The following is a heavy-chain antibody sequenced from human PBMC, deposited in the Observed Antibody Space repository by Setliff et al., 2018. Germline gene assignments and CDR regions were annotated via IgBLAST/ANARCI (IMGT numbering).Heavy chain of an antibody. J-gene: IGHJ6*03. D-gene: IGHD5-12*01. Sequence: SVKVSCKASGYTFTAYDIVWVRQATGQGLEWMGGTIPIFGTTDYAQKFQGRVTIITDEFTGTAYMELSSLRTEDTAVYYCAREGVDIRSSTDYRYYMDVWGKGTTVTVSS. CDR1: GYTFTAYD. CDR3: AREGVDIRSSTDYRYYMDV. CDR2: TIPIFGTT. V-gene: IGHV1-69*05.